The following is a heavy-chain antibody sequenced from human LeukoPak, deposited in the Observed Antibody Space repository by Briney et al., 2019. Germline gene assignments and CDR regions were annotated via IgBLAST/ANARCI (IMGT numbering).Heavy chain of an antibody. CDR3: ATLLRFPAADLNWFDP. V-gene: IGHV3-48*01. D-gene: IGHD2-2*01. Sequence: PGGSLTLSCAAPGFIFSSYSMNWVRQAPGSGPEWVSYISSSTSTIYYADSVKGRFTISRDNAKNSLYLQMNSLRAEDPAVYYCATLLRFPAADLNWFDPWGQGTLATVSS. J-gene: IGHJ5*02. CDR1: GFIFSSYS. CDR2: ISSSTSTI.